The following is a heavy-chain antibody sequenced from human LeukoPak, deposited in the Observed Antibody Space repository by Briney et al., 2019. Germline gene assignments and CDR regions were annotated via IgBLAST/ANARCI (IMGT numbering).Heavy chain of an antibody. CDR2: ISNIGTSI. J-gene: IGHJ4*02. CDR3: APEDTAMVEHLDFDY. CDR1: GFTVSSNY. Sequence: GGSLRLSCAASGFTVSSNYMSWVRQAPGKGLEWVSSISNIGTSIYYADSVKGRFTISRDNAKNSLYLQMDSLRAEDTAVYYCAPEDTAMVEHLDFDYWGQGTLVTVSS. D-gene: IGHD5-18*01. V-gene: IGHV3-21*01.